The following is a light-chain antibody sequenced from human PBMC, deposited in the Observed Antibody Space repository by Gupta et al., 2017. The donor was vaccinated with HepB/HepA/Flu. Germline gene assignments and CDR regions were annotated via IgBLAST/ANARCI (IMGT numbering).Light chain of an antibody. CDR1: QSVSSY. CDR3: QQRSNWLIT. J-gene: IGKJ5*01. CDR2: DAS. Sequence: EIVLTQSPAPLSLSPGERATLSCRASQSVSSYLAWYHQKPGQAPRLLIYDASNRATGIPARFSGSGSGTDFTLTISSLEPEDFAVYYCQQRSNWLITFGQGTRLEIK. V-gene: IGKV3-11*01.